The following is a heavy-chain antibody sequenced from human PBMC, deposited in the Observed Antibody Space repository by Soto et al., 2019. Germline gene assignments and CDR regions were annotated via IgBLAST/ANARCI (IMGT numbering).Heavy chain of an antibody. J-gene: IGHJ4*02. Sequence: SETLSLTCTVSGGSISSGGYYWSWIRQHPGKGLEWIGCIYYSGSTYYNPSLKSRVTISVDTSKNQFSLKLSSVTAADTAVYYCARTGDYYDSSGSHFDYWGQGTLVTVSS. CDR3: ARTGDYYDSSGSHFDY. CDR1: GGSISSGGYY. D-gene: IGHD3-22*01. V-gene: IGHV4-31*03. CDR2: IYYSGST.